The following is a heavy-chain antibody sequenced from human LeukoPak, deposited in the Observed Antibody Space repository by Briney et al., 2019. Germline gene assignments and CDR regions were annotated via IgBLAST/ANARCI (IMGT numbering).Heavy chain of an antibody. CDR1: GFSFRTYG. V-gene: IGHV3-30*02. CDR2: IRDDGNNR. J-gene: IGHJ6*03. CDR3: ARGGILTGYPLSGKTYYYYYMDV. Sequence: PGGSLRLACVASGFSFRTYGMHWVRQAPGKGLEWLTFIRDDGNNRYYADSVKGRFTISRDNSKNTLYLQMNSLGAEDTAVYYCARGGILTGYPLSGKTYYYYYMDVWGKGTTVTISS. D-gene: IGHD3-9*01.